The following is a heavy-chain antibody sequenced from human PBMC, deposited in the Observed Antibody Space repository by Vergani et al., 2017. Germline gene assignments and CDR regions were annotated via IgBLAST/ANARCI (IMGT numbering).Heavy chain of an antibody. D-gene: IGHD6-6*01. V-gene: IGHV3-33*01. Sequence: QVQLVESGGGVVQPGRSLRLSCAASGFTFSSYGMHWVRQAPGKGLEWVAVIWYDGSNKYYADSVKGRFTISRDNSKTTLYLQMNSLRGEDTAVYYCARDPGLGVIAARYPDYWGQGTLVTVSS. CDR3: ARDPGLGVIAARYPDY. J-gene: IGHJ4*02. CDR2: IWYDGSNK. CDR1: GFTFSSYG.